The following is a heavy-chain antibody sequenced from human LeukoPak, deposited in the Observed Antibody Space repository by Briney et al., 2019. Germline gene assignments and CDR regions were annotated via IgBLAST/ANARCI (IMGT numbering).Heavy chain of an antibody. Sequence: GGSLRLSCAASGFTVSSNYMSWVRQAPGKGLEWLSVIYRDGSTYYADSVKGRFTISRDNSKNTLYLQMNSLRAEDTAVYYCAREGVASGLDYRGQGTLVIVSS. CDR1: GFTVSSNY. D-gene: IGHD6-25*01. V-gene: IGHV3-53*01. CDR3: AREGVASGLDY. J-gene: IGHJ4*02. CDR2: IYRDGST.